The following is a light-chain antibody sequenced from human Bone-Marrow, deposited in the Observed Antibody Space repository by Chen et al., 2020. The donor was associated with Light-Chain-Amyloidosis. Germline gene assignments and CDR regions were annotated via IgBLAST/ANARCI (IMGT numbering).Light chain of an antibody. CDR1: SSTIGINY. Sequence: QSVLTQPPSASGAPGQRVTIACSGASSTIGINYVYWYQHCPGAAPKLLTHSNNQRPSGVPDRFSASKSGTSAFLAISGLRSEDEADYYCAAWDGSLSGYVFGTGTKVIVL. CDR3: AAWDGSLSGYV. CDR2: SNN. J-gene: IGLJ1*01. V-gene: IGLV1-47*02.